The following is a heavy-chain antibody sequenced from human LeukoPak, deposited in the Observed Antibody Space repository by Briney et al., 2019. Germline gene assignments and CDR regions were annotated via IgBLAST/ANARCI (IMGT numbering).Heavy chain of an antibody. CDR1: GINRRYNL. CDR2: IYSGGST. D-gene: IGHD1-26*01. Sequence: GFPKICWATPGINRRYNLKGLGPPASREGAELVSVIYSGGSTYYADSVKGRFTISRDNSKNTLYLQMNSLRAEDTAVYYCAREVGAPPYYFDYWGQGTLVTVSS. V-gene: IGHV3-53*01. J-gene: IGHJ4*02. CDR3: AREVGAPPYYFDY.